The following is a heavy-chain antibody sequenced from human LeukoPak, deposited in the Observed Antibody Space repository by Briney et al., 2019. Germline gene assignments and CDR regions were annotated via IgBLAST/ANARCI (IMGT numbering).Heavy chain of an antibody. J-gene: IGHJ6*02. Sequence: GGSLRLSCAASGFTFSSYTMNWVRQAPGKGLEWVSSISSSSRYIYYANSVKGRLTISRDNAKNPLYLQMNSLRAEDTAVYYCARDPTPRYCSGGSCYTHYGMDVWGQGTTVTVSS. V-gene: IGHV3-21*01. CDR3: ARDPTPRYCSGGSCYTHYGMDV. D-gene: IGHD2-15*01. CDR1: GFTFSSYT. CDR2: ISSSSRYI.